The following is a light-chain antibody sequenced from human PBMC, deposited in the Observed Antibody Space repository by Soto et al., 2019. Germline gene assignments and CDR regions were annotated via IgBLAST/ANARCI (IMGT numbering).Light chain of an antibody. CDR3: LRYNAFSQT. CDR2: DAS. CDR1: QSMNSW. J-gene: IGKJ1*01. V-gene: IGKV1-5*01. Sequence: GYRVTITCRASQSMNSWLAWYQQKPGEAPKVLIYDASSLESGVPSRFSGSGSGTEFTLTIGSLQPEDFATYYCLRYNAFSQTFGQGTKVEI.